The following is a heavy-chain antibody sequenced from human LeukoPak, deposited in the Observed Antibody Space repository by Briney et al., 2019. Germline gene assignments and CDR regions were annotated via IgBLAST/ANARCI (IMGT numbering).Heavy chain of an antibody. CDR2: IYYSGSA. J-gene: IGHJ4*02. D-gene: IGHD3-3*01. CDR1: GGSISSSSYY. V-gene: IGHV4-39*01. Sequence: SETLSLTCTVSGGSISSSSYYWGWIRQPPGKGLEWIGSIYYSGSAYYNPSLKSRVTISVDTSKNQFSLKLSSVTAADTAVYYCASPPITIFGVVTQYWGQGTLVTVSS. CDR3: ASPPITIFGVVTQY.